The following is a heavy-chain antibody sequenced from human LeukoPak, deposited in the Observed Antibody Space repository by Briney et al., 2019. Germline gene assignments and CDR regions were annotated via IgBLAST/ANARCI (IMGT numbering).Heavy chain of an antibody. D-gene: IGHD1-7*01. CDR3: ARVANSNYYFDC. CDR2: ISGSNGTI. V-gene: IGHV3-48*02. J-gene: IGHJ4*02. CDR1: GFTFSSYN. Sequence: GGSLRLSCTASGFTFSSYNMNWVRQTPGKGLEWLSYISGSNGTIYYADSVKGRFTISRDNAKNSLDLQMNSLRDEDTALYYCARVANSNYYFDCWGQGTLVTVSS.